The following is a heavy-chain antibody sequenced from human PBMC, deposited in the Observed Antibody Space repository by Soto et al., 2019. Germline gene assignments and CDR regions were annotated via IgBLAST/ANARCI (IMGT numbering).Heavy chain of an antibody. V-gene: IGHV3-7*03. J-gene: IGHJ4*02. CDR3: ARWESGDWYLGI. Sequence: EVQLVESGGLVQPGGSLSLSCAASGFALSGYWMTWVRQAPGKGLEWVASINPDGTLKYYVDSVKGRFTISRDNADNSLFLQMISLRVEDTAVYYCARWESGDWYLGIWGQGTLVTVSS. CDR2: INPDGTLK. CDR1: GFALSGYW. D-gene: IGHD2-21*02.